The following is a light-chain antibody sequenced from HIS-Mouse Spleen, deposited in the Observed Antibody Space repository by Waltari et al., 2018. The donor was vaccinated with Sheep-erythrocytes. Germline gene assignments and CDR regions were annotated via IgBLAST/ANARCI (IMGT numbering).Light chain of an antibody. V-gene: IGKV3-20*01. J-gene: IGKJ2*01. CDR1: QSVSSSY. CDR3: QQYGSSPT. CDR2: GAS. Sequence: IVLTQSPGTLSLSPVERATLSCRASQSVSSSYLAWYQQKPGQAPRLLIYGASSRATGIPDRFSGSGSGTDFTLPISRLEPEDFAVYYCQQYGSSPTFGQGTKLEIK.